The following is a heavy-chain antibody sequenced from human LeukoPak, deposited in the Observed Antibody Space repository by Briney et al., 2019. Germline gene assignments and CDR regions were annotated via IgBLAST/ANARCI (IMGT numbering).Heavy chain of an antibody. CDR3: AKDPLEYYDILTGYPYFDY. V-gene: IGHV3-66*01. CDR2: IYSGGST. J-gene: IGHJ4*02. CDR1: GFTVSSNY. Sequence: GGSLRLSCAASGFTVSSNYMSWVRQAPGKGLEWVSVIYSGGSTYYADSMKGRFTISRDNSKNTLYLQMNSLRAEDTAVYYCAKDPLEYYDILTGYPYFDYWGQGTLVTVSS. D-gene: IGHD3-9*01.